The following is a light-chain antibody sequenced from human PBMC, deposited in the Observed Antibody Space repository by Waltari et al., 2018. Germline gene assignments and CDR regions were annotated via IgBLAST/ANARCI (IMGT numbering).Light chain of an antibody. J-gene: IGLJ3*02. V-gene: IGLV1-44*01. CDR1: SSNIGTNS. CDR2: GHN. Sequence: QSVLTQPPSASGTPGQRVTISCSGSSSNIGTNSVNWYQQLPGTAPKLLIYGHNQRPTGVPDRFSGSKSGSSASLAISGLQSEDEADDYCAAWDDSLSGLVFGGGTKVTVL. CDR3: AAWDDSLSGLV.